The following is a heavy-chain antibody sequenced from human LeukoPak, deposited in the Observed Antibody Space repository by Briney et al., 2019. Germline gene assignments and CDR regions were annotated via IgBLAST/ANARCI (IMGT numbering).Heavy chain of an antibody. CDR2: ISSSSSYT. V-gene: IGHV3-11*06. CDR1: GFTFSDYY. Sequence: GGSLRLSCAASGFTFSDYYMSWIRQAPGKGLEWVSYISSSSSYTNYADSVKGRFTISRDNAKNSLYLQMNSLRAEDTAVYYCASANRYSSSWYWFDPWGQGTLVTVSS. CDR3: ASANRYSSSWYWFDP. D-gene: IGHD6-13*01. J-gene: IGHJ5*02.